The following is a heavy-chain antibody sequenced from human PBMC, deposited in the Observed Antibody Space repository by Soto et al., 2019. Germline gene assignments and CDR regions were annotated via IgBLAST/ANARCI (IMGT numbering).Heavy chain of an antibody. D-gene: IGHD3-10*01. CDR3: ARDDVGEVDYYYMDV. CDR2: ISSSSSYI. CDR1: GFTFSSYS. V-gene: IGHV3-21*01. J-gene: IGHJ6*03. Sequence: GGSLRLSCAASGFTFSSYSMNWVRQAPGKGLEWVSSISSSSSYIYYADSVKGRFTISRDNAKNSLYLQMNSLRAEDTAVYYCARDDVGEVDYYYMDVWGKGTTVTVSS.